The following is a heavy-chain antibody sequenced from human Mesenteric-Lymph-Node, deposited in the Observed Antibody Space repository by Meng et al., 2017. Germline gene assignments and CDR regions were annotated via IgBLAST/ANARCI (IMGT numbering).Heavy chain of an antibody. CDR2: INTNTGNP. Sequence: QVEVVQSGSELKKPGASVKVSCKASGYTLTSYAMNWVRQAPGQGLEWMGWINTNTGNPTYAQGFTGRFVFSLDTSVSTAYLQISSLKAEDTAVYYCASIAALSGYPLFDYWGQGTLVTVSS. D-gene: IGHD3-3*01. J-gene: IGHJ4*02. V-gene: IGHV7-4-1*02. CDR3: ASIAALSGYPLFDY. CDR1: GYTLTSYA.